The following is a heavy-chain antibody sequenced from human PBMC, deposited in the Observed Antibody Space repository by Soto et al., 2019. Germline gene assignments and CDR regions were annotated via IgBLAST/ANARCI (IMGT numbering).Heavy chain of an antibody. CDR1: GGSISSYY. CDR2: IYYSGST. V-gene: IGHV4-59*01. CDR3: ERGNLWFGELAF. D-gene: IGHD3-10*01. J-gene: IGHJ4*02. Sequence: SETLSLTCTVSGGSISSYYWSWIRQTPGKGLEWIGYIYYSGSTNYNPSLKSRVTISVDTSKNQFSLKMSSVTDADKAAYYCERGNLWFGELAFWGRGPLVTVSS.